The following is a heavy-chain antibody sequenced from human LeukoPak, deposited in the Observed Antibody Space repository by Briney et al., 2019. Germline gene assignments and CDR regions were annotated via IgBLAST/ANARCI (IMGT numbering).Heavy chain of an antibody. D-gene: IGHD3-22*01. CDR3: ARVNYDSSGYHFDY. J-gene: IGHJ4*02. V-gene: IGHV3-20*04. CDR2: IKRSGDIT. CDR1: GFTMDYYG. Sequence: GGSLRLSCEVSGFTMDYYGLNWVRQSPTKGLEWVCGIKRSGDITYVADSVKGRFTISRDSAKNTLYLQMNSLRAEDTAVYYCARVNYDSSGYHFDYWGQGTLVTVSS.